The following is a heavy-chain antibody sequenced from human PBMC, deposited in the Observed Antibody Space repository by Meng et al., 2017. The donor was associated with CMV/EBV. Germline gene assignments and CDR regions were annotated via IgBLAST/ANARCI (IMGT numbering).Heavy chain of an antibody. D-gene: IGHD3-3*01. CDR3: ARGSRRLPRFNWFDP. V-gene: IGHV4-34*01. CDR2: INHSGST. CDR1: GGSFSGYY. Sequence: QVPLQQWGAGLLEPSETLSLTCAVYGGSFSGYYWSWIRQPPGKGLEWIGEINHSGSTNYNPSLKSRVTISVDTSKNQFSLKLSSVTAADTAVYYCARGSRRLPRFNWFDPWGQGTLVTVSS. J-gene: IGHJ5*02.